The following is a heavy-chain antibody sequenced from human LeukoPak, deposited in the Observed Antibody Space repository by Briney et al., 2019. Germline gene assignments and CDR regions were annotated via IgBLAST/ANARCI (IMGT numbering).Heavy chain of an antibody. D-gene: IGHD2-2*01. V-gene: IGHV3-21*01. CDR2: ISSSSSYI. Sequence: PGESLRLSCAASRFDFSTYNMNWVRQAPGKGLEWVSSISSSSSYIYYADSVKGRFTISRDHAKNSMYLQMNSLRAEDTAVYYCTRDPGRCTSTSCYPDYLGQGTLVTVSS. CDR1: RFDFSTYN. CDR3: TRDPGRCTSTSCYPDY. J-gene: IGHJ4*02.